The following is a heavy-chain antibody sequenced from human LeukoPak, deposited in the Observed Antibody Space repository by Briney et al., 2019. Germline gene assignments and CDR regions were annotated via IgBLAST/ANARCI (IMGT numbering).Heavy chain of an antibody. J-gene: IGHJ4*02. D-gene: IGHD4-17*01. CDR3: AQWDYGDYYYFDY. CDR2: IIPIFGSA. V-gene: IGHV1-69*06. Sequence: GASVKVSYKASGGTFSSYAISWVRQAPGQGLEWMGGIIPIFGSANYAQKFQGRVTITADKSTSTAYMELSSLRSEDTAVYYCAQWDYGDYYYFDYWGQGTLVTVSS. CDR1: GGTFSSYA.